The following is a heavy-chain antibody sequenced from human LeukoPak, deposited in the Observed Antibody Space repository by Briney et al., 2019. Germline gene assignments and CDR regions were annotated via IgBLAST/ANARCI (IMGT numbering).Heavy chain of an antibody. CDR2: IYTSGST. Sequence: SETLSLTCTVSGGSITNYYWSWIRHPAGKGLEWIGRIYTSGSTNYNPSLKSRVTMSVDTSKNQFSLKLSSVTAADTAVYYCASGTAMGGWYFDYWGQGTLVTVSS. V-gene: IGHV4-4*07. CDR1: GGSITNYY. CDR3: ASGTAMGGWYFDY. J-gene: IGHJ4*02. D-gene: IGHD5-18*01.